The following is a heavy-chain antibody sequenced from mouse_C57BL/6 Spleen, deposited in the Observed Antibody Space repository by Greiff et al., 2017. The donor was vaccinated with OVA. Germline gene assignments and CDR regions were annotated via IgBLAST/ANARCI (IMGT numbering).Heavy chain of an antibody. V-gene: IGHV1-64*01. CDR1: GYTFTSYW. Sequence: QVQLQQPGAELVKPGASVKLSCKASGYTFTSYWMHWVKQRPGQGLEWIGMIHPNSGSTNYNEKFKSKATLTVDKSSSTAYMQLRSLTSEDSAVYYCARTGSTQAYYIAMDYWGQGTSVTVSS. D-gene: IGHD3-2*02. J-gene: IGHJ4*01. CDR2: IHPNSGST. CDR3: ARTGSTQAYYIAMDY.